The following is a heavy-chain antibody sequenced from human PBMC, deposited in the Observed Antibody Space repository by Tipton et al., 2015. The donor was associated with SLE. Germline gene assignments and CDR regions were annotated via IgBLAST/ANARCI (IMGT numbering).Heavy chain of an antibody. CDR1: GASVSSRSYY. CDR2: IYTGGFT. Sequence: TLSLTCTVSGASVSSRSYYWNWVRQPAGKGLEWIGRIYTGGFTYYNPSPESRVTISMDTPKNQFSLKLTSVTAADTAVYYCARVLDVLDYWGQGTLVTVSS. CDR3: ARVLDVLDY. D-gene: IGHD1-1*01. V-gene: IGHV4-61*02. J-gene: IGHJ4*02.